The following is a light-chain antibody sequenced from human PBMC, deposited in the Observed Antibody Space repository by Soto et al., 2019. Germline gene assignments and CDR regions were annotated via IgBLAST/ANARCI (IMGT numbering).Light chain of an antibody. CDR3: QQYGSSPRVT. Sequence: EIVLTQSPGTLSLSPGERATLSCRASQSVRINYLAWYQQKPGQAPRLLIYGASSRATGIPDRFSGSGSGTDFTLTISRLAPEDFAVYYCQQYGSSPRVTFGQGTRLEIK. V-gene: IGKV3-20*01. CDR1: QSVRINY. J-gene: IGKJ5*01. CDR2: GAS.